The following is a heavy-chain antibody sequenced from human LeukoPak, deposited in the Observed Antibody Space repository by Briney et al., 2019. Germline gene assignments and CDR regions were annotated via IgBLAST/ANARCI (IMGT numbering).Heavy chain of an antibody. CDR3: ARAGYDFWSGHYYYYGMDV. CDR2: ISYDGSNK. D-gene: IGHD3-3*01. V-gene: IGHV3-30-3*01. CDR1: GFTFSSYA. J-gene: IGHJ6*02. Sequence: GGSLRLSCAASGFTFSSYAMHWVRQAPGKGLEWVAVISYDGSNKYYADSVKGRFTISRDNSKNTLYLQTNSLRAEDTAVYYCARAGYDFWSGHYYYYGMDVWGQGTTVTVSS.